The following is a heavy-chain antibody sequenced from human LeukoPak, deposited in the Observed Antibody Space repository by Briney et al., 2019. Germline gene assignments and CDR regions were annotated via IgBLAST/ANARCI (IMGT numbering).Heavy chain of an antibody. J-gene: IGHJ4*02. V-gene: IGHV4-39*01. D-gene: IGHD3-22*01. Sequence: SETLSLTCTVSGGSISSSFYYWGWIRQPPGKGLEWIGSIYYSGSTYYNPSLKSRVTISVDTSKNQFSLKLRSVTAADTAVYYCARTMTKILVVKGYYHDYWGQGTLVTVSS. CDR3: ARTMTKILVVKGYYHDY. CDR1: GGSISSSFYY. CDR2: IYYSGST.